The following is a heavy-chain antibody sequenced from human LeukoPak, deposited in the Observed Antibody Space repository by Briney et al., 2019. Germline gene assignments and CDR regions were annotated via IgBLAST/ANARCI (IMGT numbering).Heavy chain of an antibody. CDR2: IIPIFGTA. J-gene: IGHJ3*02. V-gene: IGHV1-69*05. Sequence: ASVKVSCKASGGTFSSYAISWVRQAPGQGLEWMGGIIPIFGTANYAQKFQGRVTITTDESTSTAYMELSSLRSEDTAVYYCARAGVSPPSYAFDIWGQGTMVTVSS. CDR3: ARAGVSPPSYAFDI. D-gene: IGHD6-13*01. CDR1: GGTFSSYA.